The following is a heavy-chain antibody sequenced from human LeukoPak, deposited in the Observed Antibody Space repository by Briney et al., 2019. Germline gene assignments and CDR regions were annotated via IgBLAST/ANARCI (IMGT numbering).Heavy chain of an antibody. CDR1: GYTFTSYG. CDR2: ISAYNGNT. Sequence: ASVKVSCKASGYTFTSYGISWVRQAPGQGLEWMGWISAYNGNTNYAQKLQGRVTMTTDTSTSTAYMELRSLRSDDTAVYYCARPAYPNYYGSGSYYMGGFDYWGQGTLVTVSS. D-gene: IGHD3-10*01. J-gene: IGHJ4*02. V-gene: IGHV1-18*01. CDR3: ARPAYPNYYGSGSYYMGGFDY.